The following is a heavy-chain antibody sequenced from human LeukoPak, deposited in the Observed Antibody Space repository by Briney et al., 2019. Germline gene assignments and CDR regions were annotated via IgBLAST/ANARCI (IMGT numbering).Heavy chain of an antibody. CDR1: GFTFSSYG. CDR2: IWYDGSNK. CDR3: ARDNVAAAGYYYYYGMDV. V-gene: IGHV3-33*01. Sequence: GRSLRLSCAASGFTFSSYGMHWVRQAPGKGLEWVAVIWYDGSNKYYADSVKGRFTISRDNSKNTLYLQMSSLRAEDTAVYYCARDNVAAAGYYYYYGMDVWGKGTTVTVSS. J-gene: IGHJ6*04. D-gene: IGHD6-13*01.